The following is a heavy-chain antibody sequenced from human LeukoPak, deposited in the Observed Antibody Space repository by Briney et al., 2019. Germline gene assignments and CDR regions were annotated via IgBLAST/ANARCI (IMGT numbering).Heavy chain of an antibody. CDR2: ISSSGSTI. CDR1: GFTFSSYE. J-gene: IGHJ4*02. Sequence: GGSLRLSCAASGFTFSSYEMNWVRQAPGKGLEWVSYISSSGSTIYYADSVKGRFTISRDNAKNSLYLQMNSLRADDTAVYYCARDDTSNGYYEFGHWGQGTLVTVSS. D-gene: IGHD6-19*01. V-gene: IGHV3-48*03. CDR3: ARDDTSNGYYEFGH.